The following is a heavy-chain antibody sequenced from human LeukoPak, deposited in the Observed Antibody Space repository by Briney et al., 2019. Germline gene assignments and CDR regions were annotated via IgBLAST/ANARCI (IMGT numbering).Heavy chain of an antibody. V-gene: IGHV1-18*01. J-gene: IGHJ6*03. CDR3: ARDDGSSWYHTYSYYYYYYMDL. D-gene: IGHD6-13*01. Sequence: ASVKVSCKASGYTFTSYGISWVRQAPGQGLEWMGWISAYNGNTNYAQKLQGRVTMTTDTSTSTAYMELRSLRSDDTAVYYCARDDGSSWYHTYSYYYYYYMDLWGKGTTVTVSS. CDR2: ISAYNGNT. CDR1: GYTFTSYG.